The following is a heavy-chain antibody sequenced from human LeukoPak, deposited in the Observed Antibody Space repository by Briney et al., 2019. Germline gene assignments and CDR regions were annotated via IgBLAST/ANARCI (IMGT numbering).Heavy chain of an antibody. CDR1: GYTFTSYG. CDR2: ISAYNGNT. CDR3: AREGPGAEFWSGYYFNWFDP. D-gene: IGHD3-3*01. Sequence: ASVKVSYKASGYTFTSYGISWVRQAPGQGLEWMGWISAYNGNTNYAQKLQGRVTMTTDTSTSTAYMELRSLRSDDTAVYYCAREGPGAEFWSGYYFNWFDPWGQGTLVTVSS. J-gene: IGHJ5*02. V-gene: IGHV1-18*01.